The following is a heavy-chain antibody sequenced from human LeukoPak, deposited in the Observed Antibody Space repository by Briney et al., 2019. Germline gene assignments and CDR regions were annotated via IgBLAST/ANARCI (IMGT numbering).Heavy chain of an antibody. D-gene: IGHD3-10*01. CDR1: GGSIRSYD. CDR3: ARGLYGGGSCYGGADY. V-gene: IGHV4-59*06. J-gene: IGHJ4*02. Sequence: SETLSLTCIVSGGSIRSYDWSWIRQPPGRGLEWIGFIYYTGSTYYNPSLGSRVSMSLDTSENQFSLRLSSVTAADTAVYYCARGLYGGGSCYGGADYWGQGSLVSVSS. CDR2: IYYTGST.